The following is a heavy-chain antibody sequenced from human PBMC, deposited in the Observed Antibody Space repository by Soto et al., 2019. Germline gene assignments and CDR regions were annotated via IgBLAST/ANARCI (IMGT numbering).Heavy chain of an antibody. D-gene: IGHD1-26*01. CDR3: ARTRSAWSDFHYYSLDV. CDR2: ISYDSTKT. CDR1: GFTFNSYG. J-gene: IGHJ6*02. Sequence: LRLSCAASGFTFNSYGMHWVRQGPGNGLEWVAFISYDSTKTYYADSVKGRFTISRDNSNSALYVQMNSLTGEDTAVYYCARTRSAWSDFHYYSLDVWGQGTTVTVSS. V-gene: IGHV3-30*03.